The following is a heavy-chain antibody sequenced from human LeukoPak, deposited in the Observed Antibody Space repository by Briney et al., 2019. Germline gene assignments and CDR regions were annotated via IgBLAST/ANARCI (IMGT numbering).Heavy chain of an antibody. Sequence: PSETLSLTCTVSGASVRGYYWSWIRQPPGKGLEWIGYIHYTGNTDYNPSPTSRVTMSVDTSKNQFSLMLTSVTAADTAVYYCARGYGSGSYNNFNKWGQGLLVAVSS. V-gene: IGHV4-59*02. J-gene: IGHJ4*02. CDR3: ARGYGSGSYNNFNK. CDR2: IHYTGNT. CDR1: GASVRGYY. D-gene: IGHD3-10*01.